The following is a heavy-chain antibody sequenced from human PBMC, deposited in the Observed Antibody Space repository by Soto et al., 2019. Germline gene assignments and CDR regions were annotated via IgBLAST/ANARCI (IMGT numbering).Heavy chain of an antibody. D-gene: IGHD6-13*01. V-gene: IGHV4-4*07. Sequence: SETLSLTCTVSGGSITSYYWSWIRQPAGKGLEWIGRIYTSGSTNYNPSLKSRVTMSVDTSKNQFSLKLSSVTAADTAVYYCERVSRYSSSWGYFDYWGQGTLVTVSS. CDR3: ERVSRYSSSWGYFDY. CDR2: IYTSGST. J-gene: IGHJ4*02. CDR1: GGSITSYY.